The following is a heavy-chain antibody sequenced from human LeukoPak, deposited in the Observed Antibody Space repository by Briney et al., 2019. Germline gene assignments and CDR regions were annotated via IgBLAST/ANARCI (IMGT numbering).Heavy chain of an antibody. V-gene: IGHV3-30-3*01. CDR1: GFTFSSYA. Sequence: GRSLRLSCAASGFTFSSYAMHRVRQAPGKGLEWVAVISYDGSNKYYADSVKGRFTISRDNSKNTLYLQMNSLRAEDTAVYYCASLYCSGGSCHGGRYYYYMDVWGKGTTVTVSS. D-gene: IGHD2-15*01. CDR3: ASLYCSGGSCHGGRYYYYMDV. CDR2: ISYDGSNK. J-gene: IGHJ6*03.